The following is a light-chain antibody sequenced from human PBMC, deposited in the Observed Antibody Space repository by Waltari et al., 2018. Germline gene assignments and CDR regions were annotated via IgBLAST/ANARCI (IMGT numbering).Light chain of an antibody. Sequence: QSVLTQPPSVSGAPGQTVTISCIGSSSNIGAAYDVHWYQQLPGTAPKLLIFNTFVRPPGLPDPFSASKSVTSASLAISGLQAEDETDYYCQSYDSLSALYVFRTGTKVSVL. CDR3: QSYDSLSALYV. V-gene: IGLV1-40*01. CDR2: NTF. J-gene: IGLJ1*01. CDR1: SSNIGAAYD.